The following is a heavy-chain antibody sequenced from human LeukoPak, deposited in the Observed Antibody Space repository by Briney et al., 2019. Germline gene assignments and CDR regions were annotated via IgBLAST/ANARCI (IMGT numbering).Heavy chain of an antibody. CDR2: LFYSGNT. V-gene: IGHV4-59*08. CDR1: GGSISSYY. Sequence: SETLSLTCTVSGGSISSYYWSWIRQPPGKGLEWIGSLFYSGNTNYHPSLKSRVTISLDTSKNQVSLKLRSVTAADTAVYYCARGSSPFDYWGQGTLVTVSS. CDR3: ARGSSPFDY. J-gene: IGHJ4*02.